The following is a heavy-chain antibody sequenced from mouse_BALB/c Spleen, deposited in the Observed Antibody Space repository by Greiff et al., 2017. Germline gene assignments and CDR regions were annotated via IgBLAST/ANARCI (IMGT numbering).Heavy chain of an antibody. CDR3: ARGLTAYAMDY. CDR2: ILRGSGST. Sequence: VQLQQSGAELMKPGASVKISCKAIGYTFSSYWIEWVKQRPGHGLEWIGEILRGSGSTNYNEKFKGKATFTADTSSNTAYMQLSSLTSEDSAVYYCARGLTAYAMDYWGQGTSVTVSS. CDR1: GYTFSSYW. D-gene: IGHD4-1*01. J-gene: IGHJ4*01. V-gene: IGHV1-9*01.